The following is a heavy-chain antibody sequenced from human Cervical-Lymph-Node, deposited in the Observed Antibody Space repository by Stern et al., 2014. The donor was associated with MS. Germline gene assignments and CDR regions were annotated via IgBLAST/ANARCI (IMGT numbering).Heavy chain of an antibody. V-gene: IGHV1-18*01. CDR1: GYTFTSYG. CDR2: ISAYNGNT. D-gene: IGHD3-22*01. J-gene: IGHJ3*02. Sequence: QDQLVQSGAEVKKPGASVKVSCKASGYTFTSYGISWVRQAPGQGLEWLGWISAYNGNTNYAQKLQGRVTMTTDTSTSTAYMELRSLRSDDTAVYYCARVDSSGYYKDAFDIWGQGTMVTVSS. CDR3: ARVDSSGYYKDAFDI.